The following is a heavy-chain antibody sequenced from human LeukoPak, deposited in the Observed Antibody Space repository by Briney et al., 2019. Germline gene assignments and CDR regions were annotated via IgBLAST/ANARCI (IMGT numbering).Heavy chain of an antibody. CDR3: AKDQWNWEDIVLMVYAQDY. V-gene: IGHV3-23*01. CDR2: ISGSGGST. Sequence: GGSLRLSCAASGFTFSYYAMSWVRQAPGKGLEWVSAISGSGGSTYYADSVKGRFTISRDNSKNTLYLQMNSLRAEDTAVYYCAKDQWNWEDIVLMVYAQDYWGQGTLVTVSS. D-gene: IGHD2-8*01. J-gene: IGHJ4*02. CDR1: GFTFSYYA.